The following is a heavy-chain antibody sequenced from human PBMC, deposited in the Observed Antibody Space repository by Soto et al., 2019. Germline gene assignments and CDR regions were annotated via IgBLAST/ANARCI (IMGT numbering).Heavy chain of an antibody. D-gene: IGHD6-13*01. J-gene: IGHJ6*02. V-gene: IGHV1-69*01. Sequence: QVQLVQSGAEVKKPGSSVKVSCKASGGTFSSYAISWVRQAPGQGLEWMGGIIPICGRANYAQKFQGRVTVTADESTSTADMGQSSVTSEDTAVYYCARDSSSLYDPSWGVGMDDWGQGPTVTVSS. CDR2: IIPICGRA. CDR1: GGTFSSYA. CDR3: ARDSSSLYDPSWGVGMDD.